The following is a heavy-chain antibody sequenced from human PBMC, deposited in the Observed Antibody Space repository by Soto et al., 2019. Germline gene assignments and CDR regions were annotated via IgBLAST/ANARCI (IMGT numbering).Heavy chain of an antibody. CDR1: GFSLSTSGMC. Sequence: SGPTLVNPTQTLTLTCTFSGFSLSTSGMCVSWIRQPPGKALEWLALIDWDDDKYYSTSLETRLTISKDTSKNQVVLTMTNMDPVDTATYYCARSNRSSGPPGAFDIWGQGTMVTVSS. CDR3: ARSNRSSGPPGAFDI. V-gene: IGHV2-70*01. CDR2: IDWDDDK. D-gene: IGHD1-26*01. J-gene: IGHJ3*02.